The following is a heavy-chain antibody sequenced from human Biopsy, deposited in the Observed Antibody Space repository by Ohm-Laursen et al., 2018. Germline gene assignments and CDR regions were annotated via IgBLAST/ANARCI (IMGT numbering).Heavy chain of an antibody. CDR3: ARDSGILNYGNFKYYHYYGMDV. D-gene: IGHD4-11*01. CDR1: GFTFSDHY. Sequence: LSCAASGFTFSDHYMEWVRQPPGKGLEWIGHIYYSVMTNYNPSLQSRVSISVGTSRNQVSLTLSSVTAADTAVYYCARDSGILNYGNFKYYHYYGMDVWGQGTKVTVSS. J-gene: IGHJ6*02. CDR2: IYYSVMT. V-gene: IGHV4-59*11.